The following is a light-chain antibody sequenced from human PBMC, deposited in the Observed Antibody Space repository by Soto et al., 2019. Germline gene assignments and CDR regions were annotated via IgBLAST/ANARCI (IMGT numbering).Light chain of an antibody. Sequence: QSVLTQPASLSGSPVQSITISCTGTSSDAGGYNYVSWYQQHPGKAPKLMIYEVSNRPSGVSNRLSGSKSGNTASLTISGLQAEDEADYYCSSYTSSSIDYVFGTGTKLTVL. CDR1: SSDAGGYNY. J-gene: IGLJ1*01. CDR2: EVS. V-gene: IGLV2-14*01. CDR3: SSYTSSSIDYV.